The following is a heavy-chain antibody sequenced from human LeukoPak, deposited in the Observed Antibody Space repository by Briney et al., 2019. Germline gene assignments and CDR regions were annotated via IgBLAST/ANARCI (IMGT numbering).Heavy chain of an antibody. J-gene: IGHJ4*02. CDR1: GFTLSSYG. Sequence: GGSLRLSCAASGFTLSSYGMHWVRQAPGKGLEWVAVIWYDGSNKYYADSVKGRFTISRDNSKNTLYLQMNSLRAEDTAVYYCAREGIAAAYFDYWGQGTLVTVSS. CDR2: IWYDGSNK. CDR3: AREGIAAAYFDY. V-gene: IGHV3-33*01. D-gene: IGHD6-13*01.